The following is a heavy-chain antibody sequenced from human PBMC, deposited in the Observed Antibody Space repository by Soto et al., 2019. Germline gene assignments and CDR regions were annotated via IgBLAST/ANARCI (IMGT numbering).Heavy chain of an antibody. Sequence: GGSLRLSCAASRFTFSSYWMSWVRQAPGKGLEWVAHIKQDGSEKFYVDSVKCRFTISRDHAQNSLYLQMDSLRAEDTAVYSWARGIDDNASFGKDSWDQGTTGTVSS. V-gene: IGHV3-7*01. D-gene: IGHD3-3*01. CDR3: ARGIDDNASFGKDS. CDR2: IKQDGSEK. CDR1: RFTFSSYW. J-gene: IGHJ6*02.